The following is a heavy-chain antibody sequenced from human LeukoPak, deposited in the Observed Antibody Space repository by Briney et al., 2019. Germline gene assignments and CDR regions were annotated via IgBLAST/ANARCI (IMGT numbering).Heavy chain of an antibody. Sequence: ASVKVSCKASGYTFTGYYMNWVRQAPGQGLQWMGWINANTGGTNYAQEFQGRVTMTSDTSMSTAYMELTSLTSDDTAVYYCARKSAVRRTSEFDYWDQGTLVTVSS. V-gene: IGHV1-2*02. D-gene: IGHD2-2*01. J-gene: IGHJ4*02. CDR1: GYTFTGYY. CDR3: ARKSAVRRTSEFDY. CDR2: INANTGGT.